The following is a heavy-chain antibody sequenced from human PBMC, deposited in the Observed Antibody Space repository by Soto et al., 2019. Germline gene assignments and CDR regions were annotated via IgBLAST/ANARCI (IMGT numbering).Heavy chain of an antibody. J-gene: IGHJ4*02. V-gene: IGHV1-46*01. CDR3: ATRDPGHY. CDR2: ISPDGGRT. Sequence: QVQLVQSGAEVKKPGASVKVSCKASGYTFTTYYMHWVRQAPGQGLEWMGIISPDGGRTSYAQKFKGRVNMTRDTSTSEVYMELSSLRAEDTAVYYCATRDPGHYWGQGTLVTVSS. CDR1: GYTFTTYY.